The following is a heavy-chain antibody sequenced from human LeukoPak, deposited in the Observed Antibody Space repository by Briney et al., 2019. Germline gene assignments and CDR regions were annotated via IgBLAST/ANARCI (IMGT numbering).Heavy chain of an antibody. J-gene: IGHJ4*02. CDR1: GGSISSYY. CDR3: ARDYPYSSGCNDY. Sequence: ASETLSLTCTVSGGSISSYYWSWIRQPPGKGLEWIGYIYYSGSTNYNPSLKSRVTISVDTSKNQFSLKLSSVTAADTAVYYCARDYPYSSGCNDYWGQGTLVTVSS. D-gene: IGHD6-19*01. CDR2: IYYSGST. V-gene: IGHV4-59*01.